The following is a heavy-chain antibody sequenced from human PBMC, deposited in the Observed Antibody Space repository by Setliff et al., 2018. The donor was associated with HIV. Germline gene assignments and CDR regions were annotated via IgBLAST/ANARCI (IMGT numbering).Heavy chain of an antibody. Sequence: PGGSLRLSCAASGFTFSSYSMHWVRQAPGKGLEWVAVISYDGSHKYYADSVKGRFTISRDNSKKTLYLQMNSLRAEDTAVYYCAKEQGTIFGVIKAHFDYWGQGALVTVSS. V-gene: IGHV3-30*04. CDR3: AKEQGTIFGVIKAHFDY. D-gene: IGHD3-3*01. CDR1: GFTFSSYS. CDR2: ISYDGSHK. J-gene: IGHJ4*02.